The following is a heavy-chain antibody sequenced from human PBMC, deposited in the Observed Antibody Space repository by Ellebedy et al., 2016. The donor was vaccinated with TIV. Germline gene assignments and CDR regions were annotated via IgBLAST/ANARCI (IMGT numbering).Heavy chain of an antibody. CDR3: ARDTSGDRYYYYYYGMDV. V-gene: IGHV1-46*01. Sequence: AASVKVSCKASGYTFTKYYMHWVRQAPGQGLEWMGVIDPSYGTTSYAQKFQGRVTMTTDTSTSTAYMELRSLRSDDTAVYYWARDTSGDRYYYYYYGMDVWGQGTTVTVSS. J-gene: IGHJ6*02. CDR1: GYTFTKYY. CDR2: IDPSYGTT. D-gene: IGHD3-10*01.